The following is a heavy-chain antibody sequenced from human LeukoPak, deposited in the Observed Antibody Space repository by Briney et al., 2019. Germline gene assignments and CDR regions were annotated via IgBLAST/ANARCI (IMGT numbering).Heavy chain of an antibody. D-gene: IGHD1-26*01. Sequence: GRSLRLSCAASGFTFDDYAMHWVRQAPGKGLEWVSGISWNSGSIGYADSVKGRFTISRDNAKNSLYLQMNSLRAEDTALYYCAKGAGANPYYYYMDVWGKGTTVTVSS. V-gene: IGHV3-9*01. J-gene: IGHJ6*03. CDR3: AKGAGANPYYYYMDV. CDR1: GFTFDDYA. CDR2: ISWNSGSI.